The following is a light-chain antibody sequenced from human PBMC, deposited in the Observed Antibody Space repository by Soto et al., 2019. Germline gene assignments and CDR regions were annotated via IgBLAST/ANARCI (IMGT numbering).Light chain of an antibody. CDR1: QGISSY. CDR2: DAS. CDR3: QHSYSTPRT. V-gene: IGKV1-39*01. Sequence: IQLTPSPSFLSASVGDRVTITCRASQGISSYLAWYQQKPGKAPKFLIYDASNLQSGVPSRFSGGGSGTDFTLTISSLQPEDFATYYCQHSYSTPRTFGQGTKVDI. J-gene: IGKJ1*01.